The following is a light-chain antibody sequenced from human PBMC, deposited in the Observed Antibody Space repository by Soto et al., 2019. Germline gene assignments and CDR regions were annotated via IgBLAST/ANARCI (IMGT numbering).Light chain of an antibody. CDR1: SSDVGGYNY. V-gene: IGLV2-14*01. CDR2: GVS. CDR3: SSYTSGSTLLV. J-gene: IGLJ2*01. Sequence: QSALTQPASVSGSPGQSITISCTGTSSDVGGYNYVSWYQQHPGKAPKLMIYGVSNRPSGVSNRFSGSKSGNTASLTISGLQAEDEADYYCSSYTSGSTLLVFGGGTKLTVL.